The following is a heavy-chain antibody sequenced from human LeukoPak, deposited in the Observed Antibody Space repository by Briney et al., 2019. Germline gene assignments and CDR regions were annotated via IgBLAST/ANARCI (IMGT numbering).Heavy chain of an antibody. V-gene: IGHV4-59*01. CDR3: ARDAYYGSGSYYNPANGMDV. Sequence: SETLSLTCTVSGASITSYYWSWIRQPPGKGLEWIGYIYYSGSTNDNPSLKSRVTISVDTSKNQFSLKLSSVTAADTAVYYCARDAYYGSGSYYNPANGMDVWGQGATVTVSS. CDR2: IYYSGST. CDR1: GASITSYY. D-gene: IGHD3-10*01. J-gene: IGHJ6*02.